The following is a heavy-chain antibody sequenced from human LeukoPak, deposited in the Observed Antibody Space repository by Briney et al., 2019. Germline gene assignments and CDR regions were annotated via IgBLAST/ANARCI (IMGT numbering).Heavy chain of an antibody. V-gene: IGHV4-34*01. CDR2: INHSGST. J-gene: IGHJ4*02. CDR1: GGSFSGYY. CDR3: ASSVDDYADRLDY. D-gene: IGHD4-17*01. Sequence: NASETLSLTCAVYGGSFSGYYWSWIRQPPGKGLEWIGEINHSGSTNYNPSLKSRVTISVDTSKNQFSLKLSSVTAADTAVYYCASSVDDYADRLDYWAREPWSPSPQ.